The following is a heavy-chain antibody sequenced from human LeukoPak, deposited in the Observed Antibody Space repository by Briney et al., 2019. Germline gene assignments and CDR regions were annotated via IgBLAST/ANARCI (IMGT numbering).Heavy chain of an antibody. J-gene: IGHJ1*01. V-gene: IGHV3-21*01. CDR3: ATNLIGAGENFQQ. D-gene: IGHD2/OR15-2a*01. CDR2: ISTSSSYI. Sequence: GGSLRLSCAASGFTFSSYSMNWVRQAPGKGLEWVSCISTSSSYIYYADSVKGRFTSSRDNAKNSGYLEMNSLGAEDTAVYYCATNLIGAGENFQQWGQGTLVTVSS. CDR1: GFTFSSYS.